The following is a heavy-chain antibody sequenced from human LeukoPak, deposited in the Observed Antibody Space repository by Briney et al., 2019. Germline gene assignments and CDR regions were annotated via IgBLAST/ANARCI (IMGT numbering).Heavy chain of an antibody. CDR1: GFTFSTYS. V-gene: IGHV3-48*04. CDR3: ARESYGYWFDP. CDR2: ISSSSSTI. Sequence: PGGSLRLSCAASGFTFSTYSMNWVRQAPGKGLEWVSYISSSSSTIYYADSVKGRFTISRDNAKNSLYLQMNSLRAEDTAVYYCARESYGYWFDPWGQGTLVTVSS. D-gene: IGHD5-18*01. J-gene: IGHJ5*02.